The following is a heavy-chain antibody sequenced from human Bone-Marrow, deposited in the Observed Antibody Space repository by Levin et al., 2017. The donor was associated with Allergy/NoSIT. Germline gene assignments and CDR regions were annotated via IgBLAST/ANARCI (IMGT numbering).Heavy chain of an antibody. CDR1: GFTFSSYT. J-gene: IGHJ4*02. V-gene: IGHV3-30-3*01. D-gene: IGHD2-8*02. Sequence: GESLKISCAASGFTFSSYTMHWVRQAPGKGLEWVAVIPYNGGNKFYVDSVKGRFTISRDNFKDTLNLQMNSLTNEETAIYYCARDPHRLITPGGCFDSWGQGTLVTVSS. CDR3: ARDPHRLITPGGCFDS. CDR2: IPYNGGNK.